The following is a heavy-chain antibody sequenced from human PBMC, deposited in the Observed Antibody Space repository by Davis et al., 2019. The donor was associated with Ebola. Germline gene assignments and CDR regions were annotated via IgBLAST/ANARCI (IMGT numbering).Heavy chain of an antibody. V-gene: IGHV7-4-1*02. Sequence: ASVKVSCKASGYTFTSYGISWVRQAPGQGLEWMGWINTNTGNPTYAQGFTGRFVFSLDTSVSTAYLQISSLKAEDTAVYYCARVEWLRTLLRGDYYYGMDVWGKGTTVTVSS. CDR2: INTNTGNP. D-gene: IGHD5-12*01. CDR1: GYTFTSYG. J-gene: IGHJ6*04. CDR3: ARVEWLRTLLRGDYYYGMDV.